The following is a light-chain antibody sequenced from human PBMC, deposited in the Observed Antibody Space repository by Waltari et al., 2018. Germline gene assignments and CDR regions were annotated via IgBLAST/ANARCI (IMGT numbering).Light chain of an antibody. J-gene: IGLJ2*01. CDR2: GKN. CDR1: SLRSYY. CDR3: NSRDSSGVV. Sequence: SSELTQDPAVSVALGQTVRITCQGDSLRSYYASWYQQRPGQAPVLVIYGKNNRPSGIPGRFSGSSSGNTASLTITGAQAEDEADYYCNSRDSSGVVFGGGTQLTVL. V-gene: IGLV3-19*01.